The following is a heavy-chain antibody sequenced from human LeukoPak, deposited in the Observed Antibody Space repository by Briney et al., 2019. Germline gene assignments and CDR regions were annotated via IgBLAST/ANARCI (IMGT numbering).Heavy chain of an antibody. D-gene: IGHD2-2*01. Sequence: GGSLRLSCAASGFTVSSKYMSWVRQAPGKGLEWVSVIYSGGSTYYADSAKGRFTISRDNSKNTLYLQMNSLRAEDTAVYYCTGLGGYCSSTSCLTFDYWGQGTLVTVSS. V-gene: IGHV3-53*01. CDR3: TGLGGYCSSTSCLTFDY. CDR2: IYSGGST. CDR1: GFTVSSKY. J-gene: IGHJ4*02.